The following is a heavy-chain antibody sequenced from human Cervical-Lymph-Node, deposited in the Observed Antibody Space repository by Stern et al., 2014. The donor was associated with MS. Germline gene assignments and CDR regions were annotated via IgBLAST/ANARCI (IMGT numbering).Heavy chain of an antibody. J-gene: IGHJ2*01. CDR2: ISSSSSYL. D-gene: IGHD3-22*01. CDR1: GFTFSNYS. Sequence: EVQLVQSGGGLVKPGGSLRLSCAASGFTFSNYSMNWVRQAPGKGLEWVSSISSSSSYLYYADSVKGRFTISRDNAKNSLYLQMNSLRAEDTAVYYCARGTGSSGYYPEYWYFDLWGRGTLVTVSS. CDR3: ARGTGSSGYYPEYWYFDL. V-gene: IGHV3-21*01.